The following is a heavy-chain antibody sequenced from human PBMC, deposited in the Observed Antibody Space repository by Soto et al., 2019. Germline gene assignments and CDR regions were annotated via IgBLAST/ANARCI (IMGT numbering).Heavy chain of an antibody. V-gene: IGHV3-23*01. CDR2: LSGSGSST. CDR3: AKDNRYDFWSGYANWFDP. Sequence: GSLRLSCAASGFPFSTYAMSWVRQAPGKGLEWVSALSGSGSSTYYADSVKGRFTISRDNSKNTLYLQMNSLRAEDTAVYYCAKDNRYDFWSGYANWFDPWGQGTLVTVSS. CDR1: GFPFSTYA. J-gene: IGHJ5*02. D-gene: IGHD3-3*01.